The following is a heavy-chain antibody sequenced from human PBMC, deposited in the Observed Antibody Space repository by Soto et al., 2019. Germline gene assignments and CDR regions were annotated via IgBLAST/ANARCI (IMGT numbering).Heavy chain of an antibody. Sequence: GGSLRLSCATSGFPFSSYWMHWVRQVPGKGLLWVSRIDEYGNTINYADSVRGRFTISRDNARNTLYLEMNSLRAEETALYYCTRDIGGKGAYWGPGTLVTVSS. J-gene: IGHJ4*02. D-gene: IGHD3-10*01. CDR3: TRDIGGKGAY. CDR2: IDEYGNTI. CDR1: GFPFSSYW. V-gene: IGHV3-74*01.